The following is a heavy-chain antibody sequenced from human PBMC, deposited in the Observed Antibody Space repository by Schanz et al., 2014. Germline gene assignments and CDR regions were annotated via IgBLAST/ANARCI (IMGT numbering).Heavy chain of an antibody. CDR3: ARDGEAAAGCDY. V-gene: IGHV1-8*01. Sequence: QVQLVQSGAEVKKPGASVKVSCKASGYTFTTYYIHWVRQAPGQGLEWMGWMNPTTGNRGYAQNFHGRVTMTRDTSTSTVYMELSSLRSEDTAVYYCARDGEAAAGCDYWGQGTLVTVSS. CDR2: MNPTTGNR. CDR1: GYTFTTYY. D-gene: IGHD6-13*01. J-gene: IGHJ4*02.